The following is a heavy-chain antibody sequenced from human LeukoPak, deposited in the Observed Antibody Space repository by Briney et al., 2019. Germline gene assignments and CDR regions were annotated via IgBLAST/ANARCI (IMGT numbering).Heavy chain of an antibody. CDR1: GGTFSIYA. J-gene: IGHJ4*02. Sequence: GASVKVSFKASGGTFSIYAISWVRQAPGQGLEWMGGIIPIFGTANYAQKFQGRVTITADESTSTAYMELSSLRSEDTAVYYCASISGDLADYWGQGTLVTVSS. CDR3: ASISGDLADY. CDR2: IIPIFGTA. V-gene: IGHV1-69*01. D-gene: IGHD7-27*01.